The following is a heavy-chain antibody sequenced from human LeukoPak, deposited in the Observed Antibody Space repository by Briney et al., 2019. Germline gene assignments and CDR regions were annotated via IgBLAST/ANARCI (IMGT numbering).Heavy chain of an antibody. D-gene: IGHD3-22*01. CDR3: ARDPFYDSSGYYRYYYYYYMDV. CDR2: IKKDGSEK. Sequence: GGSLRLSCAASGFTFSSYWMSWVRQAPGKGLEWVANIKKDGSEKYYVDSVKGRFTTSRDNAKNSLYLQMNSLRAEDTAVYYCARDPFYDSSGYYRYYYYYYMDVWGKGTTVTVSS. V-gene: IGHV3-7*01. J-gene: IGHJ6*03. CDR1: GFTFSSYW.